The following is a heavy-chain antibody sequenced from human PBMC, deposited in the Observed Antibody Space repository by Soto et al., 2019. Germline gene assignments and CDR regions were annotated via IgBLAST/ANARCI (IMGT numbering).Heavy chain of an antibody. D-gene: IGHD3-22*01. V-gene: IGHV1-18*04. CDR1: GYTFTSYG. CDR3: ATGPPYYYDRGYYYGMDV. CDR2: IGAYNGNT. Sequence: ASVKVSCKASGYTFTSYGISGVRQAPGQGLEWMGWIGAYNGNTNYAQKLQGRVTMTTDTSTSTAYMELRSLRSDDTAVYYCATGPPYYYDRGYYYGMDVWGQGTTVTVSS. J-gene: IGHJ6*02.